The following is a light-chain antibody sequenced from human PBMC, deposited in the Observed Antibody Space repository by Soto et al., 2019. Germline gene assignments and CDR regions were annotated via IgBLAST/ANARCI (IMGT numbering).Light chain of an antibody. Sequence: DIQMTPSPSTLSASVGDRVTITCRASQSISSWLAWYQQKPGKATKLLISKESSLESGVPSRFSGSVSGTEFTLTISSLQPDDFATYYCKQYNSYWTFGQGTKV. CDR1: QSISSW. CDR2: KES. CDR3: KQYNSYWT. J-gene: IGKJ1*01. V-gene: IGKV1-5*03.